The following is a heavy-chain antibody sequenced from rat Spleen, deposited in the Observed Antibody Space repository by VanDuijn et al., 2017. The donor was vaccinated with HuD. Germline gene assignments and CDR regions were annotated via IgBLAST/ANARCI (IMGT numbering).Heavy chain of an antibody. J-gene: IGHJ2*01. CDR1: GFTFSSHW. CDR3: ATRDNNYGY. D-gene: IGHD1-10*01. CDR2: INTDGDGT. V-gene: IGHV5-58*01. Sequence: EVQLVETGGGLVQPGRSLKLSCVASGFTFSSHWMYWIRQAPGKGLEWISSINTDGDGTYSPDSVKGRFPISRDNAKNSLYLQMDSLRSEDTATYYCATRDNNYGYWGQGVMVTVSS.